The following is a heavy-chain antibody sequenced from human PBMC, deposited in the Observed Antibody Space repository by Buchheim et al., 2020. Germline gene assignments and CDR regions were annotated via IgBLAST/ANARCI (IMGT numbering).Heavy chain of an antibody. J-gene: IGHJ4*02. V-gene: IGHV3-30*18. CDR2: ISYDGSNE. Sequence: QVQLVESGGGVVQPGRSLRLSCAASGFTFSSYGMHWVRQAPGKGLEWVAVISYDGSNEYYADSVKGRLTIYRDNSKNTLDLQMNSLRAEDTAVYYCAKDSDFAPDYWGQGTL. CDR3: AKDSDFAPDY. CDR1: GFTFSSYG.